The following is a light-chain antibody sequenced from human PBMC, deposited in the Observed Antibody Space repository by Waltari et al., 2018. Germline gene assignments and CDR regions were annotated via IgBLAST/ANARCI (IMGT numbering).Light chain of an antibody. V-gene: IGLV3-19*01. CDR3: HSRDASGVGGS. Sequence: SSELTQDPTVSVAMGQTVRITCQGDRLRSYSASWYQQRPGQAPILVFSGNNNRPSGVPDRFSGSSSDNTAVLTITGAQAEDEASYYCHSRDASGVGGSFGGGTKLTVL. J-gene: IGLJ2*01. CDR2: GNN. CDR1: RLRSYS.